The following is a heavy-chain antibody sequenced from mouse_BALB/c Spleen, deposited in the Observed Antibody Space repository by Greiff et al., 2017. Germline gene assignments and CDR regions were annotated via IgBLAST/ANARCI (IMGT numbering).Heavy chain of an antibody. CDR3: ATMITTRGAMDY. V-gene: IGHV5-6-5*01. J-gene: IGHJ4*01. CDR1: GFTFSSYA. CDR2: ISSGGST. Sequence: EVQRVESGGGLVKPGGSLKLSCAASGFTFSSYAMSWVRQTPEKRLEWVASISSGGSTYYPDSVKGRFTISRDNARNILYLQMSSLRSEDTAMYYCATMITTRGAMDYWGQGTSVTVSS. D-gene: IGHD2-4*01.